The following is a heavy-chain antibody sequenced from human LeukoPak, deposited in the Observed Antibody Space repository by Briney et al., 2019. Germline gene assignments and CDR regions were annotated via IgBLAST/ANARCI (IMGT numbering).Heavy chain of an antibody. CDR1: GYSISSGYY. V-gene: IGHV4-38-2*02. CDR3: ARVDYYDSSGYYLNTYYFDY. CDR2: IYHSGST. J-gene: IGHJ4*02. Sequence: PSETLSLTCTVSGYSISSGYYWGWIRQPPGKGLEWIGSIYHSGSTYYNPSLKSRVTISVDTSKNQFSLKLSSVTAADTAVYYCARVDYYDSSGYYLNTYYFDYWGQGPLVTVSS. D-gene: IGHD3-22*01.